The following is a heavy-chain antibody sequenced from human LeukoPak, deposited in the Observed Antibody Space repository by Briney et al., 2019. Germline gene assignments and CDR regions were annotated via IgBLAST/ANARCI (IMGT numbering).Heavy chain of an antibody. D-gene: IGHD2-2*01. Sequence: GASVKVSCKVSGYTLTELSMHWVRQAPGKGLEWMGGFDPEDGETIYAQKFQGRVTMTEDTSTDTAYMKLSSLRSEDTAVYYCARAKVVVPAAIPLSHYGMDVWGQGTTVTVSS. J-gene: IGHJ6*02. CDR1: GYTLTELS. CDR2: FDPEDGET. CDR3: ARAKVVVPAAIPLSHYGMDV. V-gene: IGHV1-24*01.